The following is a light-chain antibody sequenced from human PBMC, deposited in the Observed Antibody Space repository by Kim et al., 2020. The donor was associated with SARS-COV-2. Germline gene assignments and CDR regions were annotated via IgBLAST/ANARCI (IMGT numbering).Light chain of an antibody. J-gene: IGKJ2*01. CDR1: QTVLYHSNNKNF. CDR2: WAS. V-gene: IGKV4-1*01. Sequence: RATINCKSSQTVLYHSNNKNFLAWYQQKPGQPPKLLIYWASTRESGVPDRFSGSGSGTDFSLTISSLQAEDVAVYYCQQYYSSPYTFGQGTKLEI. CDR3: QQYYSSPYT.